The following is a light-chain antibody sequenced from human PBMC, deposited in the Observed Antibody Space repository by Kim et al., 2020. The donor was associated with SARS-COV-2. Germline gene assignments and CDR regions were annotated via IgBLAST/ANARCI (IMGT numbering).Light chain of an antibody. CDR2: DAS. J-gene: IGKJ4*01. V-gene: IGKV3-11*01. CDR3: QQYSNRPWT. CDR1: QSVSSY. Sequence: EIVLTQSPATLSSSIGERATLSCRASQSVSSYLAWYQQKPGQAPRILIYDASNGASGIPASFSGSGSGTDFTLTISSLETEDVAVYYCQQYSNRPWTFGGGTKVDIK.